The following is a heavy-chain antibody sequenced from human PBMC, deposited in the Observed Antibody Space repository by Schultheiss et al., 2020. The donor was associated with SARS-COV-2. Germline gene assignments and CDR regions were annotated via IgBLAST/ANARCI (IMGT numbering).Heavy chain of an antibody. CDR3: ARHLGGSGWYLPHYYGMDV. V-gene: IGHV4-59*08. J-gene: IGHJ6*02. CDR1: GGSISSYY. Sequence: SETLSLTCTVSGGSISSYYWSWIRQPPGKGLEWIGYIYHSGSTNYNPSLKSRVTISVDTSKNQFSLKLSSVTAADTAVYYCARHLGGSGWYLPHYYGMDVWGQGTTVTVSS. CDR2: IYHSGST. D-gene: IGHD6-19*01.